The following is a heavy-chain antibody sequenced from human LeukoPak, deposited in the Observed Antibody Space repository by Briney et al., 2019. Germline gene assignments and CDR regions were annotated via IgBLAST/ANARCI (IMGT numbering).Heavy chain of an antibody. Sequence: GGSLRLSCAASGFTFDDYGMSWVRQAPGKGLEWDSGINWNGGSTGYADSVKGRFTISRDNAKNSLYLQMNSLRAEDTALYYCARDDYYGSGSYYNVGAFDIWGQGTMVTVSS. D-gene: IGHD3-10*01. CDR2: INWNGGST. CDR3: ARDDYYGSGSYYNVGAFDI. CDR1: GFTFDDYG. V-gene: IGHV3-20*04. J-gene: IGHJ3*02.